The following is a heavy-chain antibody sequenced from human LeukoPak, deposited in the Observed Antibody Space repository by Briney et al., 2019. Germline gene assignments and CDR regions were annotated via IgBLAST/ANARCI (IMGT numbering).Heavy chain of an antibody. D-gene: IGHD3-16*01. CDR1: GGSFSGYY. V-gene: IGHV4-34*01. CDR2: INHSGST. J-gene: IGHJ4*02. Sequence: SETLSLTCAVYGGSFSGYYWSWIRQPPGKGLEWIGEINHSGSTNYNPSLKSRVTISVDTSKNQFSLKLSSVTAADTAVYYCAAGGSCGVYWGQGTLVTVSS. CDR3: AAGGSCGVY.